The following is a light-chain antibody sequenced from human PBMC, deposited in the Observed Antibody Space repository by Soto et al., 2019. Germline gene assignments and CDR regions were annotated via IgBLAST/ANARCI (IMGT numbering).Light chain of an antibody. J-gene: IGKJ5*01. CDR2: AAF. CDR3: QQADSFPIT. V-gene: IGKV3-15*01. CDR1: QSVDIN. Sequence: IVLTQSPATRSVSPGDRVTLSCRASQSVDINLAWYQQRSGQAPRLLIYAAFILQSGVPSRFSGYGSGTDFTLSISSLQPEDFATYYCQQADSFPITFGQGTRLEIK.